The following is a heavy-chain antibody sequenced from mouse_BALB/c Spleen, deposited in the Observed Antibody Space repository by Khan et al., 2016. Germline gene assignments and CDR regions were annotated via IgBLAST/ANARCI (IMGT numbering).Heavy chain of an antibody. V-gene: IGHV3-8*02. J-gene: IGHJ2*01. CDR3: TRYDDYYFAY. CDR1: GDSITSGY. Sequence: EVKLLESGPSLVKPSQTLSLTCSVTGDSITSGYWNWIRKFPGNKLEYMGYISYSGDTYYNPSLKSRISITRDTSKNQYYLQLNSVTTEDTATYFCTRYDDYYFAYWGQGTTLTVSS. CDR2: ISYSGDT. D-gene: IGHD2-4*01.